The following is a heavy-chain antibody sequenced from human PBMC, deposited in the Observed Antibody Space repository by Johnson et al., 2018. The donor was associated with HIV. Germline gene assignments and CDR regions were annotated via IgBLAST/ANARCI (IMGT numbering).Heavy chain of an antibody. CDR3: ARERRSTNTWYVRYAFDI. CDR1: GFTFSDYY. D-gene: IGHD2-2*01. CDR2: ISESGTTI. Sequence: QVQLVESGGGLVKPGGSLRLSCAASGFTFSDYYMSWIRQAPGKGLEWVSYISESGTTIYYADSVKGRFTISRDNAKNSLYLQMNSLRAEDTALYYCARERRSTNTWYVRYAFDIWGQGTMVTVSS. V-gene: IGHV3-11*01. J-gene: IGHJ3*02.